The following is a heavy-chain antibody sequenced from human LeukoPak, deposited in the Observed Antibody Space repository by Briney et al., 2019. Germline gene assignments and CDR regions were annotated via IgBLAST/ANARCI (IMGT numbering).Heavy chain of an antibody. J-gene: IGHJ5*02. CDR3: ARATGDEYYDFWSGYSNWFDP. CDR1: GGSISTSAYY. Sequence: SETLSLTCIVSGGSISTSAYYWGWIRQPPGEGLQWIGSIYYSGNTYYNPSLKSRVTISVDTSKNQFSLKLSSVTAADTAVYYCARATGDEYYDFWSGYSNWFDPWGQGTLVTVSS. D-gene: IGHD3-3*01. V-gene: IGHV4-39*07. CDR2: IYYSGNT.